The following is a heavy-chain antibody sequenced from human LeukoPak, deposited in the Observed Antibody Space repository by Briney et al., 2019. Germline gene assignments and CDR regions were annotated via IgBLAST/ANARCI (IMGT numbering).Heavy chain of an antibody. Sequence: PSETLSLTCSVSGGAISTYYWSWVRQPPGKGLEWIGYIYYSGSTNYNPSLESRVTISVDTSKNQFSLKLSSVTAADTAVYYCARVVVPLGIDYWGQGTLVTVSS. V-gene: IGHV4-59*01. CDR3: ARVVVPLGIDY. CDR2: IYYSGST. J-gene: IGHJ4*02. CDR1: GGAISTYY. D-gene: IGHD3-10*02.